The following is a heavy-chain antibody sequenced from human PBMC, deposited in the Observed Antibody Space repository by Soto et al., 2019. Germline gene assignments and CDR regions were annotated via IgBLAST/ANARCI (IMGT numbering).Heavy chain of an antibody. CDR3: AKDGIDTVTFEL. D-gene: IGHD4-17*01. CDR1: GFTFSRYA. V-gene: IGHV3-23*01. J-gene: IGHJ4*02. Sequence: EVQLLESGGGLVQPGGSLRLSCAASGFTFSRYAMSWVRQTPGKGLEWVSVISGSGDATVYADSVKGRFATSRDNAKNMVYLQMNSLRAEDTAVYYCAKDGIDTVTFELWGQGTLVTVSS. CDR2: ISGSGDAT.